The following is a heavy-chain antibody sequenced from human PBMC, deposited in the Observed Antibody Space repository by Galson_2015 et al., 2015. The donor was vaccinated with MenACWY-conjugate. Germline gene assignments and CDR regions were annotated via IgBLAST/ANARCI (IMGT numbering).Heavy chain of an antibody. CDR1: GDSVSSNTAA. V-gene: IGHV6-1*01. Sequence: CAISGDSVSSNTAAWNWIRPSPSRGLEWLGRTYYRSKWYNDYAVSVRSRMTISPDTSKNQFSLQLKSVTPDDTAVYYCAREALYSGSWYPIEYWGQGTRVTVSS. CDR2: TYYRSKWYN. J-gene: IGHJ4*02. CDR3: AREALYSGSWYPIEY. D-gene: IGHD6-13*01.